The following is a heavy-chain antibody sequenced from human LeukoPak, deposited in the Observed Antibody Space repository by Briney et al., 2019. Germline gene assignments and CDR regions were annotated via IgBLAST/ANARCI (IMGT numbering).Heavy chain of an antibody. D-gene: IGHD2-8*01. V-gene: IGHV4-59*01. Sequence: PSETLSLTCTVSGGSISSYYWSWIRQPPGKGLEWIGYIYYSGSTNYNPSLKSRVTISVDTSKNQFSLKLSSVTAADTAVYYCARGHPNPVDAFDIWGQGTMVTVSS. CDR1: GGSISSYY. J-gene: IGHJ3*02. CDR2: IYYSGST. CDR3: ARGHPNPVDAFDI.